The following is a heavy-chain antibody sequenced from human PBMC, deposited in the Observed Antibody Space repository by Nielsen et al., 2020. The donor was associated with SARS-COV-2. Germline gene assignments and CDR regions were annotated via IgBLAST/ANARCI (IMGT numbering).Heavy chain of an antibody. Sequence: ASVKVSCKASGYTFTSYDINWVRQATGQGLEWMGWMNPSSGNTGYAQKFQGRVTMTRNTSISTAYMELSSLRSEDTAVYYCARDLEWGDYTGDYFDYWGQGTLVTVSS. CDR3: ARDLEWGDYTGDYFDY. V-gene: IGHV1-8*01. D-gene: IGHD4-17*01. CDR1: GYTFTSYD. CDR2: MNPSSGNT. J-gene: IGHJ4*02.